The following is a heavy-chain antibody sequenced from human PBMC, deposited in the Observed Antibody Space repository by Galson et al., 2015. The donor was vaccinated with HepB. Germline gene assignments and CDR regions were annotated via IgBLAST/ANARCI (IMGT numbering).Heavy chain of an antibody. CDR3: AREQNDSSGWEAYYFDY. J-gene: IGHJ4*02. CDR1: GFTFSSYA. D-gene: IGHD3-22*01. V-gene: IGHV3-30-3*01. CDR2: ISYDGSNK. Sequence: SLRLSCAASGFTFSSYAMHWVRQAPGKGLEWVAVISYDGSNKYYADSVKGRFTISRDNSKNTLYLQMNSLRAEDTAVYYCAREQNDSSGWEAYYFDYWGQGTLVTVSS.